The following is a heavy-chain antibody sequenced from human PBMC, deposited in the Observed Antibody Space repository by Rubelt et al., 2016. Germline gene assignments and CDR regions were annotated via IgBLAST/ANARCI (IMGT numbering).Heavy chain of an antibody. D-gene: IGHD6-13*01. CDR2: IYWNDDK. Sequence: QITLKESGPTLVKPTQTLTLTCSFSGFSLSTSGVGVGWIRQPPGKALEWLALIYWNDDKRYSPSLKSRLTITKGTSKNQVVLTMTNVDPVDTATYYCAHGYTSSWYAVFQHWGQGTLVTVSS. CDR3: AHGYTSSWYAVFQH. J-gene: IGHJ1*01. V-gene: IGHV2-5*01. CDR1: GFSLSTSGVG.